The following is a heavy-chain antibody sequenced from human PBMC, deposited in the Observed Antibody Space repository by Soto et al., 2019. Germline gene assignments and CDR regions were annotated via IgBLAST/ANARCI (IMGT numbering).Heavy chain of an antibody. CDR3: ARSTDGSGSYYSNPTDFGMDV. V-gene: IGHV4-34*01. D-gene: IGHD3-10*01. J-gene: IGHJ6*02. CDR1: GGSFSGYY. CDR2: INHSGST. Sequence: SETLSLTCAVYGGSFSGYYWSWIRQPPGKGLEWIGEINHSGSTNYNPSLKSRVTISVDTSKNQFSLKLSSVTAADTAVYYCARSTDGSGSYYSNPTDFGMDVWGQGTTVTVSS.